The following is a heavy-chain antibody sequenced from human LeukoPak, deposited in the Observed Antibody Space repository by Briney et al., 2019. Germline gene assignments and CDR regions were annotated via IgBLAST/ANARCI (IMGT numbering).Heavy chain of an antibody. V-gene: IGHV1-2*02. J-gene: IGHJ4*02. D-gene: IGHD3-22*01. CDR2: INPNSGGT. CDR1: GYTFTGYY. CDR3: ASIRDSSGYNLDY. Sequence: ASVKVSCKASGYTFTGYYMHWVRQAPGQGLEWMGWINPNSGGTNYAQKFQGRVTMTRDTSISTAYMELSRLRSDDTAVYYCASIRDSSGYNLDYWGQGTLVTVSS.